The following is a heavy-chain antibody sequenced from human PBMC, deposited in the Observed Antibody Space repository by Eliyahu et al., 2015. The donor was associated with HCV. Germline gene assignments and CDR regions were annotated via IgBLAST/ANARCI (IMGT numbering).Heavy chain of an antibody. CDR3: AKDGLRGHDY. CDR1: GFPFTTYA. J-gene: IGHJ4*02. V-gene: IGHV3-30*18. CDR2: ISNDGXNP. D-gene: IGHD2-21*02. Sequence: QVXLVESGGGVVQPGRSLRLSCAASGFPFTTYAMHWVRQAPGKGVEXVXVISNDGXNPYYADSVKGRFTISRDNSKNMVYXQMNNXRHEDTALYYCAKDGLRGHDYWGQGTLVTVSS.